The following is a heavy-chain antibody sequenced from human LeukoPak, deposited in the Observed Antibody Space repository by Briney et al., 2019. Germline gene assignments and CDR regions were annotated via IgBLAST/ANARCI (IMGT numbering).Heavy chain of an antibody. CDR3: AKDDHTTVTPYY. J-gene: IGHJ4*02. CDR1: GYTFTAYY. D-gene: IGHD4-17*01. Sequence: ASVKVSCKASGYTFTAYYMHWVRQAPGQGLEWMGWINPNSGATNYAQKFQDRVTMTRDTSISTAYMELSRLRSDDTAVYYCAKDDHTTVTPYYWGQGTLVTVSS. V-gene: IGHV1-2*02. CDR2: INPNSGAT.